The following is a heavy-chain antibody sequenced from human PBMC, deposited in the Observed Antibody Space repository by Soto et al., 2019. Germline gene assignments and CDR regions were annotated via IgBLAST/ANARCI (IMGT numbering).Heavy chain of an antibody. Sequence: QVQLVESGGGVVQPGRSLRLSCAASGFTFSNYGMHWVRQAPGKGLEWVAVISYDGTNKYYADSVRARFTISRDKSKNTLYLQMNTLSAEDTAVYYCVKDWGMYSSSWSHFDCWGQGTLVTVSS. CDR2: ISYDGTNK. J-gene: IGHJ4*02. V-gene: IGHV3-30*18. D-gene: IGHD6-13*01. CDR1: GFTFSNYG. CDR3: VKDWGMYSSSWSHFDC.